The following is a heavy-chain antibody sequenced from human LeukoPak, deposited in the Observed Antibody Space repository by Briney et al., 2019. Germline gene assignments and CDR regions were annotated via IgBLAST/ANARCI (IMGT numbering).Heavy chain of an antibody. CDR2: INHSGST. Sequence: SETLSLTCAVYGGSFSGYYWSWIRQPPGEGLEWIGEINHSGSTNYNPSLQSRVTISVDTSKNQFSLKLSSVTAADTAVYYCARGWYSSTTVRPYNWFDPWGQGTLVTVSS. CDR3: ARGWYSSTTVRPYNWFDP. D-gene: IGHD2-15*01. J-gene: IGHJ5*02. V-gene: IGHV4-34*01. CDR1: GGSFSGYY.